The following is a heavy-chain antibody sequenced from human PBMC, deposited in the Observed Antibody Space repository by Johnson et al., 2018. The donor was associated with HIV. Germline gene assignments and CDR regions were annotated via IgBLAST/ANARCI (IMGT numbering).Heavy chain of an antibody. V-gene: IGHV3-64*01. CDR2: ISSNGGST. Sequence: VQLVESGGGLVQPGGSLRLSCVVSGFTFNNYAMHWVRQAPGRGLEYVAAISSNGGSTYYGNSVKGRFTISRENAKNSLYLQMNSLRAGDTAVYYCARRAYCGGCSYIGFDLWGQGTKVTVSS. J-gene: IGHJ3*01. D-gene: IGHD2-21*01. CDR3: ARRAYCGGCSYIGFDL. CDR1: GFTFNNYA.